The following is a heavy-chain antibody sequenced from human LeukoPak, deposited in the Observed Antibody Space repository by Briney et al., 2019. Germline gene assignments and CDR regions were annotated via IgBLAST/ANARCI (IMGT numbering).Heavy chain of an antibody. CDR2: HYYSGTT. CDR1: GASIMKGDYY. CDR3: AGGRYYGDYIDY. V-gene: IGHV4-30-4*01. D-gene: IGHD4-17*01. Sequence: PSETLSLTCIVSGASIMKGDYYWSWIRQAPGKGLEWIGYHYYSGTTNYTPSLKSRVDISVDTFRNQFSLRLSSVTAADTAVYYCAGGRYYGDYIDYWGQGALVTVSS. J-gene: IGHJ4*02.